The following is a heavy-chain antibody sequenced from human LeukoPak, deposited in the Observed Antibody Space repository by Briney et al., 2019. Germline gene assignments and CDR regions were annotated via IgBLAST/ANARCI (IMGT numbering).Heavy chain of an antibody. V-gene: IGHV3-49*03. D-gene: IGHD3-10*01. J-gene: IGHJ4*02. CDR3: SRGESYGSGSYNLDY. Sequence: PGGSLRLSCTASGFTFGDYAMSWFRQAPGKGLEWVGFIRSKTFGGTTEYAASVKARFTISRDDSKSIAYLQMSSLKTEDTAVYYCSRGESYGSGSYNLDYWGQGTLVTVSP. CDR1: GFTFGDYA. CDR2: IRSKTFGGTT.